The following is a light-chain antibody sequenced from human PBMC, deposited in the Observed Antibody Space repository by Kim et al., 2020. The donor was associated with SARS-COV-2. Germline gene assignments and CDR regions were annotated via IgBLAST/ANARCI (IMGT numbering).Light chain of an antibody. CDR2: DTS. CDR1: QSVGSY. V-gene: IGKV3-11*01. Sequence: SFSPGERSTPSYRASQSVGSYLAWYQPKPGQAPRVLFYDTSNRPTGIPARFSASSSGTDFTLTISSLEPEDFAVYYCQQRSNWVTFGGGTKVDIK. J-gene: IGKJ4*01. CDR3: QQRSNWVT.